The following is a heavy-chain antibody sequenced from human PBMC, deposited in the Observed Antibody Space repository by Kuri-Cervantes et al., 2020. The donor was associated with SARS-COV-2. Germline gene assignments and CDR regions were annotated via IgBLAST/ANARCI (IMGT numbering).Heavy chain of an antibody. J-gene: IGHJ6*02. Sequence: GGSLRLSCAASGFTFSNYWMHWVRQAPGKGLVWVSRINSDGSSTSYADSVKGRFTISRENAKNSLYLQMNSLRAGDTAVYYCARERTFDVTVYATEPYYYYGMDVWGQGTTVTVSS. V-gene: IGHV3-74*01. CDR1: GFTFSNYW. CDR3: ARERTFDVTVYATEPYYYYGMDV. CDR2: INSDGSST. D-gene: IGHD2-8*01.